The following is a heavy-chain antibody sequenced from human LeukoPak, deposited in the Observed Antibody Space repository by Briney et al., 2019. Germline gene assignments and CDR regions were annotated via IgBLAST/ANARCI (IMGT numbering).Heavy chain of an antibody. CDR3: ARLVDIVVVPAAID. Sequence: SVKVSCKASGGTFSSYAISWVRQAPGQGLEWMGRIIPILGIANYAQKFQGRVTITADKSTSTAYMELSSLRSEDTAVYYCARLVDIVVVPAAIDWGQGTLVTVSS. J-gene: IGHJ4*02. D-gene: IGHD2-2*01. CDR1: GGTFSSYA. CDR2: IIPILGIA. V-gene: IGHV1-69*04.